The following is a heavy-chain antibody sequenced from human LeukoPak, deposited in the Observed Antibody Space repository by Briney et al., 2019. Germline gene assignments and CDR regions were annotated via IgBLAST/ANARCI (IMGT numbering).Heavy chain of an antibody. V-gene: IGHV4-59*08. CDR3: ATNRAGTYDRPFDI. CDR1: GGSINSDY. J-gene: IGHJ3*02. Sequence: SETLSLTCSVSGGSINSDYWSWLRQPPGKGLEWIGYIYDTGTTKYNPSLKSRVTISIDTSKNQFSLELSSVTATDTAVYFCATNRAGTYDRPFDIWGQGTMVTVSS. CDR2: IYDTGTT. D-gene: IGHD1-26*01.